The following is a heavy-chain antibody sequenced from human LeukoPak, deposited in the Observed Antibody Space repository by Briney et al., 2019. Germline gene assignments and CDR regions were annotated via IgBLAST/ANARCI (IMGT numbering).Heavy chain of an antibody. Sequence: GGSLRLSCAASGFTFSSYGMHWVRQAPGKGLEWVAFIRYDGSNKYYAGSVKGRFTISRDNSKNTLYLQMNSLRAEDTAVYYCARVSSSWYANKYMDVWGKGTTVTVSS. D-gene: IGHD6-13*01. J-gene: IGHJ6*03. CDR1: GFTFSSYG. CDR2: IRYDGSNK. V-gene: IGHV3-30*02. CDR3: ARVSSSWYANKYMDV.